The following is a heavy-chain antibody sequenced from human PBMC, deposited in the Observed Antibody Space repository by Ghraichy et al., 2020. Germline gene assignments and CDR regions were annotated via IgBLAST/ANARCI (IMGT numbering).Heavy chain of an antibody. V-gene: IGHV4-39*01. CDR2: ISYFGST. CDR3: ARRPTAWGYFDL. Sequence: SQTLSLTCSVSDDSFTNDNFSWAWVRQSAEKGLEWIGSISYFGSTYYNPSLKSRVTLSVDTSRTQFSLNLKSLTAADTAIYYCARRPTAWGYFDLWGRGTLVSVSS. CDR1: DDSFTNDNFS. J-gene: IGHJ2*01. D-gene: IGHD7-27*01.